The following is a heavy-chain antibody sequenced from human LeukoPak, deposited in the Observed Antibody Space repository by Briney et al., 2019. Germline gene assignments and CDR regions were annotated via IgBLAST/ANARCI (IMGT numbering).Heavy chain of an antibody. CDR2: IYYSGGT. CDR1: GGSISSYY. J-gene: IGHJ5*02. V-gene: IGHV4-59*01. CDR3: ARERDYDYWSGSTNWFDP. Sequence: SETLSLTSAVSGGSISSYYWSWIRPPPRKGLAWIGYIYYSGGTTYNPSLKSRVTISVDPSKHQFSLKLRSVNAADTAVYCCARERDYDYWSGSTNWFDPWGQGTLVTVSS. D-gene: IGHD3-3*01.